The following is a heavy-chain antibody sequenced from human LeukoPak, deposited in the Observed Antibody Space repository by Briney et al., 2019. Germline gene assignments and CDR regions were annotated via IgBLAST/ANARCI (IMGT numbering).Heavy chain of an antibody. V-gene: IGHV1-18*01. D-gene: IGHD4-17*01. Sequence: ASVKVSCKASGYTFTDYGINWVRQAPGQGLEWMGWISGYNGDTKYAQRLQGRVTMTTDTSTSIAYMELRSLRSDDTAVYYCARKAYGDYAQNDYWGQGTLVTVSS. CDR1: GYTFTDYG. CDR3: ARKAYGDYAQNDY. CDR2: ISGYNGDT. J-gene: IGHJ4*02.